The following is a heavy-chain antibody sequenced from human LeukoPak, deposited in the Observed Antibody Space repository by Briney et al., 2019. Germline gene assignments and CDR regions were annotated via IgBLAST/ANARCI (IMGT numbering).Heavy chain of an antibody. J-gene: IGHJ4*02. V-gene: IGHV3-21*01. D-gene: IGHD2-15*01. CDR1: GFTFSSYS. CDR2: ISSSSSYI. CDR3: AREVAATPFDY. Sequence: PGGSLRLSCAASGFTFSSYSMNWVRQAPGKGLEWVSSISSSSSYIYYADSVKGRFTISRDNAKNSLYVHMNSLRAEDTAVYYCAREVAATPFDYWGQGTLVTVSS.